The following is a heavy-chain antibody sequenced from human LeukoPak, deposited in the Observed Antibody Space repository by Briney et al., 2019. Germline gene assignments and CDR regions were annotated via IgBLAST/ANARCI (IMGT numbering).Heavy chain of an antibody. D-gene: IGHD3-10*01. CDR2: IRYDGSNK. CDR3: AKSSTYGSGSSYFDY. J-gene: IGHJ4*02. Sequence: PGGSLRLSCAASGFTFSSYGMHWVRQAPGKGLEWAAFIRYDGSNKYYADSVKGRFTISRDNSKNTLYLQMNSLRAEDTAVYYCAKSSTYGSGSSYFDYWGQGTLVTVSS. CDR1: GFTFSSYG. V-gene: IGHV3-30*02.